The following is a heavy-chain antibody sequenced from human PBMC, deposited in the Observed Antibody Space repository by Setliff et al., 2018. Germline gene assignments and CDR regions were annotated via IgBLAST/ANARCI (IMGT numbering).Heavy chain of an antibody. CDR1: GGFINNGDYN. CDR2: LYYSGST. J-gene: IGHJ6*03. D-gene: IGHD3-10*01. CDR3: ARHKSNGSGSYPSLYMDV. V-gene: IGHV4-39*01. Sequence: PSETLSLTCTVSGGFINNGDYNWGWVRQPPGEGLECVGSLYYSGSTYYNPSLKSRVTISVDAPDNQFSVKLSSVTAADTAVYYCARHKSNGSGSYPSLYMDVWGKGIMVTVSS.